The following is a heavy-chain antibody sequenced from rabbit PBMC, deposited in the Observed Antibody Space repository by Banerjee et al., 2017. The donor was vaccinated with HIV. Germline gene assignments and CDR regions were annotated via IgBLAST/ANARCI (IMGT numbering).Heavy chain of an antibody. CDR2: INTSSGNT. J-gene: IGHJ4*01. V-gene: IGHV1S40*01. CDR1: GFSFSNKCV. Sequence: GFSFSNKCVMCWVRQAPGKGLEWIACINTSSGNTVYASWAKGRFTISKTSSTTVTLQMTSLTAADTATYFCARDVYRSGWNGDFNLWGQGTLVTVS. CDR3: ARDVYRSGWNGDFNL. D-gene: IGHD4-1*01.